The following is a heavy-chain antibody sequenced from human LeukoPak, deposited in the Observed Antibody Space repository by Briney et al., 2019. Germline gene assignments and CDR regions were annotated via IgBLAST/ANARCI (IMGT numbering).Heavy chain of an antibody. D-gene: IGHD3-9*01. Sequence: GGSLRLSCAASGFTLSSYDMHWVRQATGKGLEWVSAIGTAGDTYYPGSVKGRFTISRENAKNSLYLQMNSLRAGDTAVYYCARGHYDILTGHYEGAFDIWGQGTMVTVSS. J-gene: IGHJ3*02. CDR3: ARGHYDILTGHYEGAFDI. CDR2: IGTAGDT. CDR1: GFTLSSYD. V-gene: IGHV3-13*01.